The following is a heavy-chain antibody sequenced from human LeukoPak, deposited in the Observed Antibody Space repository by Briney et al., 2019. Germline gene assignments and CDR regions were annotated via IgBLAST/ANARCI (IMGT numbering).Heavy chain of an antibody. J-gene: IGHJ6*03. CDR1: GYTFTSYG. V-gene: IGHV1-18*01. CDR2: ISAYNGNT. Sequence: ASVKVSCTAAGYTFTSYGISWVRQAPGQGLEWMGWISAYNGNTNYAQKLQGRVTMTTDTSTSTAYMELRSMRSDDTAVYSCARRSSHVLLWFGELLQTDYYSYSYMDVWGKGTTVTISS. D-gene: IGHD3-10*01. CDR3: ARRSSHVLLWFGELLQTDYYSYSYMDV.